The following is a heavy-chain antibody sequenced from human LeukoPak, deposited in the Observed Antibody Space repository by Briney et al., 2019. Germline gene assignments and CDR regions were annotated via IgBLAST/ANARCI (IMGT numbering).Heavy chain of an antibody. CDR3: AREENSSWYDY. V-gene: IGHV1-18*01. CDR1: GYTFKSYG. CDR2: ISAYNGNT. J-gene: IGHJ4*02. D-gene: IGHD6-13*01. Sequence: ASVKVSCKASGYTFKSYGVNWVRQAPGQGLEWMGWISAYNGNTNYAQNLQGRVTMTTDTPTSTVYMELKSLTSDDTAVYYCAREENSSWYDYWGQGTLVTASS.